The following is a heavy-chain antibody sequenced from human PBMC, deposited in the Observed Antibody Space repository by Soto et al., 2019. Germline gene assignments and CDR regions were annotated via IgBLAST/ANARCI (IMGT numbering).Heavy chain of an antibody. CDR1: GFTFSSYG. Sequence: GGSLRLSCAASGFTFSSYGMHWVRQAPGKGLEWVAVIWYDGSNKYYADSVKGRFTISRDNSKNTLYLQMNSLRAEDTAVYYCARVITMVRGGTGYWGQGTLVTVSS. J-gene: IGHJ4*02. D-gene: IGHD3-10*01. CDR3: ARVITMVRGGTGY. CDR2: IWYDGSNK. V-gene: IGHV3-33*01.